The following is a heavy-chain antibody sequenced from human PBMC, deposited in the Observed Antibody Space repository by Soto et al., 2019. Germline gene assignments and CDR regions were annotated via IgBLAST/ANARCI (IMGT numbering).Heavy chain of an antibody. CDR2: ISGSGGST. CDR1: GFTFSSYA. CDR3: AKDYYDYPTYFDY. J-gene: IGHJ4*02. V-gene: IGHV3-23*01. Sequence: GGSLRLSCAASGFTFSSYAMSWVRQAPGKGLEWVSAISGSGGSTYYADSVKGRFTIPRDNSKNTLYLQMNSLRAEDTAVYYCAKDYYDYPTYFDYWGQGTLVTVSS. D-gene: IGHD5-12*01.